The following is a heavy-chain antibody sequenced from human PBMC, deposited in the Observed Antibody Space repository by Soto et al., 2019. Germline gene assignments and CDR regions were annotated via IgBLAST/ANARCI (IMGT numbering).Heavy chain of an antibody. Sequence: EVQLLESGGGLVQRGGSLRLSCVVSGFTFSTYAMSWVRQAPGKGLEWVSTITSSGGNTYYADSVKGRFTISRDNSKNTLYLQMNSLRADDTAVYYCARPMIVVVVSLFYPLGQGTLVTVSS. CDR1: GFTFSTYA. V-gene: IGHV3-23*01. J-gene: IGHJ5*02. CDR2: ITSSGGNT. CDR3: ARPMIVVVVSLFYP. D-gene: IGHD3-22*01.